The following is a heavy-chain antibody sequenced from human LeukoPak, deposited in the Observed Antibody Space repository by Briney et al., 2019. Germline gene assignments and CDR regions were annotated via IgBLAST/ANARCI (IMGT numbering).Heavy chain of an antibody. V-gene: IGHV1-2*02. D-gene: IGHD2-2*01. CDR3: ARCQRKRGWLASTSCYPDDAFDI. CDR1: GYTFTGYY. CDR2: INPNSGGT. J-gene: IGHJ3*02. Sequence: EASVKVSCKASGYTFTGYYMHWVRQAPGQGLEWMGWINPNSGGTNYAQKFQGRVTMTRDTSISTAYMELSRLRSDDTAVYYCARCQRKRGWLASTSCYPDDAFDIWGQGTMVTVSS.